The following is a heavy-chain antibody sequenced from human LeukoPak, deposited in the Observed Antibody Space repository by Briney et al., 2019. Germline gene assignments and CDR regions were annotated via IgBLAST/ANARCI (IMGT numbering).Heavy chain of an antibody. Sequence: SETLSLTCTVSVGSISVSYWSWLRQPAGKGLEWIGRISSSGSANYNPSLKSRVTMPIDTSKNQFSLTLSTVTAADTAVYYCAKGPSGSYGFDYWGPGTQVTVSS. CDR2: ISSSGSA. CDR3: AKGPSGSYGFDY. D-gene: IGHD6-19*01. J-gene: IGHJ4*02. CDR1: VGSISVSY. V-gene: IGHV4-4*07.